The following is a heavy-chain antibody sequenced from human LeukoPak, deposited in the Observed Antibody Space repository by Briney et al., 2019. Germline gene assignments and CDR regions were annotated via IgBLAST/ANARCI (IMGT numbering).Heavy chain of an antibody. Sequence: GGSLRLSCAASGFTVSSNYMSWVRQAPGKGLEWVSVIYSGGSTYYADSVKGRFTISRDNSKNTLYLQMNSLRAEDTAVYYCARDHGRIAVAGPYYYYGMDVWDQGTTVTVSS. D-gene: IGHD6-19*01. CDR1: GFTVSSNY. CDR3: ARDHGRIAVAGPYYYYGMDV. CDR2: IYSGGST. J-gene: IGHJ6*02. V-gene: IGHV3-53*01.